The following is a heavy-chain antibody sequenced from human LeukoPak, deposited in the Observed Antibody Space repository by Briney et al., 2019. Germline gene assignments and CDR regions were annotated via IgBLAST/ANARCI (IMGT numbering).Heavy chain of an antibody. CDR1: GGSISSYY. Sequence: SETLSLTCTVSGGSISSYYWSWIRQPPGKGLEWIGYIQNSGNSNFNPSLKSRVTISLDTSENQFSLDLNSVTAADTAMYYCARGRITIFGVITPHFDNWGQGTLVTVSS. CDR3: ARGRITIFGVITPHFDN. J-gene: IGHJ4*02. CDR2: IQNSGNS. V-gene: IGHV4-59*01. D-gene: IGHD3-3*01.